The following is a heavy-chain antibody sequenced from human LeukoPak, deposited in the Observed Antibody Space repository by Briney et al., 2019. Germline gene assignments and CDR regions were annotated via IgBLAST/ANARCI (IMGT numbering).Heavy chain of an antibody. CDR1: GFTFSSYA. CDR2: ISYDGSNK. D-gene: IGHD5-18*01. V-gene: IGHV3-30-3*01. Sequence: GGSLRLSSAASGFTFSSYAMHWVRQAPGKGLEWVAVISYDGSNKYYADSVKGRFTISRDNSKNTLYLQMNSLRAEDTAVYYCARFRPIGIQLWLGYFDYWGQGTLVTVSS. CDR3: ARFRPIGIQLWLGYFDY. J-gene: IGHJ4*02.